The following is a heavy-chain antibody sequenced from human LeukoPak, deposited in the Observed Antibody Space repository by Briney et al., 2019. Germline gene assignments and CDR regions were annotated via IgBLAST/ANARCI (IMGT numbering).Heavy chain of an antibody. CDR2: IHPGDSDT. D-gene: IGHD3-16*01. Sequence: GESLKISCKGSGYRISNYWIGWVRQMPGKGLEWMGIIHPGDSDTRYSPSFQGQVTISADKSISTAYLQWSSLKASDTAMYYCVLSQHYYYYMGVWGKGTTVTVSS. CDR1: GYRISNYW. J-gene: IGHJ6*03. CDR3: VLSQHYYYYMGV. V-gene: IGHV5-51*01.